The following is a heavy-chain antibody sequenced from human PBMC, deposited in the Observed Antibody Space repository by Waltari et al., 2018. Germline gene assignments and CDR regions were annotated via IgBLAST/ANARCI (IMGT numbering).Heavy chain of an antibody. CDR1: GGSISSSSYY. Sequence: QLQLQESGPGLVKPSETLSLTCTVSGGSISSSSYYWGWIRQPPGKGLEWIGSIYYSGSTYYNPSLEGLSTISVDTSKKQFSLKLSSVTAADTAVYYCARTPGRYCGGDWHGDYWGQGTLVTVSS. J-gene: IGHJ4*02. CDR2: IYYSGST. V-gene: IGHV4-39*07. CDR3: ARTPGRYCGGDWHGDY. D-gene: IGHD2-21*01.